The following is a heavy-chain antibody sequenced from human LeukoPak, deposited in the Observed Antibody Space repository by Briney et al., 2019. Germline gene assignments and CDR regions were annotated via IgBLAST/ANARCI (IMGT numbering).Heavy chain of an antibody. J-gene: IGHJ6*03. V-gene: IGHV3-21*01. CDR1: GFTFSI. Sequence: PGGSLRLSCAASGFTFSIMNWVRQAPGKGLEWVSSISSSSTYIYYADSVKGRFTISRDNAKNSVYLQMNSLRAEDTAVYYCAREKDRYYYYMDVWGKGTTVTVSS. CDR2: ISSSSTYI. CDR3: AREKDRYYYYMDV.